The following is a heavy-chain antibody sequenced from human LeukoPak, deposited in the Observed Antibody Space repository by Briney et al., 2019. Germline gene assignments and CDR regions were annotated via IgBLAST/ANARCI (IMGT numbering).Heavy chain of an antibody. Sequence: GGSLRLSCAASGFTFNNYSMSWVRQAPGKGLEWVSAISHTGSSTYFADSVQGRFTISRDNSKNTLYLQMNSLRPEDTAVYYCAKDRRPTYYSDSSGYYFRDAFDIWSQGTMVTVSS. V-gene: IGHV3-23*01. D-gene: IGHD3-22*01. J-gene: IGHJ3*02. CDR3: AKDRRPTYYSDSSGYYFRDAFDI. CDR2: ISHTGSST. CDR1: GFTFNNYS.